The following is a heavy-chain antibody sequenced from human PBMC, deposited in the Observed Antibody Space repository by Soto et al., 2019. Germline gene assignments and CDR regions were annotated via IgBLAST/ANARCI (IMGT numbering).Heavy chain of an antibody. J-gene: IGHJ6*02. V-gene: IGHV1-69*12. CDR2: IIPIFGTA. CDR1: GGTFSSYA. CDR3: AKSPENYYYGMDV. Sequence: QVQLVQSGAEVKKPGSSVKVSCKASGGTFSSYAISWVRQAPGQGLEWMGGIIPIFGTADYAKKFQGRVKITADEFTSTAYVELSRLRFEDTAVYYCAKSPENYYYGMDVWGQGSTVTVSS.